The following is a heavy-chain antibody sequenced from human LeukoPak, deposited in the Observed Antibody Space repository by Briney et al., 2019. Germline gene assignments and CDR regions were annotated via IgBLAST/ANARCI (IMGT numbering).Heavy chain of an antibody. CDR3: ARYAEPPDALDI. Sequence: PSETLSLTCTVSGGSIRSYYWSWIRQPPGKGLEWIGYIYYSGSTNYNPSLKSRVTISVDTSKNKFSLKLSSVTAADTAVYYCARYAEPPDALDIWGQGTMVTVSS. J-gene: IGHJ3*02. CDR1: GGSIRSYY. D-gene: IGHD1-14*01. V-gene: IGHV4-59*01. CDR2: IYYSGST.